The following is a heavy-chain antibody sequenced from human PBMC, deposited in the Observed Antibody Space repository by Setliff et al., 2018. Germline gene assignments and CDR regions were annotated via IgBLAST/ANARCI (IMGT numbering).Heavy chain of an antibody. Sequence: PSETLSLTCTVSGGSFSSGGYYWNWIRQHPGKGLEWIGYIYYSGTTYSNPTLKRRVTISVDTSKSQFSLNLTSVTAADTAIYYCARVRWDRESFDIWGQGTMVTVSS. J-gene: IGHJ3*02. CDR1: GGSFSSGGYY. D-gene: IGHD1-26*01. CDR2: IYYSGTT. V-gene: IGHV4-31*03. CDR3: ARVRWDRESFDI.